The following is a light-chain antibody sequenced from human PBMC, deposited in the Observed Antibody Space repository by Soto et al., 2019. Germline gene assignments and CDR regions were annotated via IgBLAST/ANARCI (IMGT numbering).Light chain of an antibody. Sequence: QSALTQPASVSGSPGQSITISCTGTSSDIGGHNYVSWYQQHPGKAPKPMIYEVSNRPSGVSNRFSGSKSGNTASLTISGLQAEDEADYYCSSYTSSSTLVFGTGTKGTVL. CDR2: EVS. CDR3: SSYTSSSTLV. CDR1: SSDIGGHNY. V-gene: IGLV2-14*01. J-gene: IGLJ1*01.